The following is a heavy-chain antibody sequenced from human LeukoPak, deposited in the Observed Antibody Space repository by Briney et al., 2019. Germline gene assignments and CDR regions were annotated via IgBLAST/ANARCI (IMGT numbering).Heavy chain of an antibody. J-gene: IGHJ4*02. V-gene: IGHV3-48*03. CDR2: ISSSGSTI. CDR1: GFTFSSYE. CDR3: ARDRWGYSYGGD. D-gene: IGHD5-18*01. Sequence: PGGSLRLSCVASGFTFSSYEMNWVRQAPGQGLEWVSYISSSGSTIYYADSVKGRFTISRDNAKNSLYLQMNSLRAEDTAVYYCARDRWGYSYGGDWGQGTLVTVSS.